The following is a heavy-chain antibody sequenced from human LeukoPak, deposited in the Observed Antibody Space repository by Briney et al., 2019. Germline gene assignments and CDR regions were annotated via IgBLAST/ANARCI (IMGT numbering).Heavy chain of an antibody. V-gene: IGHV1-69*05. CDR2: IIPIFGTA. D-gene: IGHD3-22*01. J-gene: IGHJ5*02. CDR1: GGTFSSYA. Sequence: SVKLSCKASGGTFSSYAISWVRQAPGQGLEWMGGIIPIFGTANYAQKFQGRVTITTDESTSTAYMELSSLRSEDTAVYYCARGGIDYDSSGYLFDPWGQGTLVTVSS. CDR3: ARGGIDYDSSGYLFDP.